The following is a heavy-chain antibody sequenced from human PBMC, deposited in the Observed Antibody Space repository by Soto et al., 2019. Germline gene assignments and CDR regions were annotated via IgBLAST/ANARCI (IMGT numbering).Heavy chain of an antibody. Sequence: EVQLVESGGGLVKPGGSLRLSCAASGFTFSNAWMSWVRQAPGKGLEWVGRIKSKTDGGTTDYAAPVKGRFTISRDDSKNTLYLQMNSLKTEDTAVYYCTTAPIGSYSAGFYWGQGTLVTVSS. CDR3: TTAPIGSYSAGFY. CDR1: GFTFSNAW. CDR2: IKSKTDGGTT. D-gene: IGHD1-26*01. V-gene: IGHV3-15*01. J-gene: IGHJ4*02.